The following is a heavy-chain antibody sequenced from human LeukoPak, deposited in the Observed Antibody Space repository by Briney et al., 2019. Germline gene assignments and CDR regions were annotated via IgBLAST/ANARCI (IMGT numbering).Heavy chain of an antibody. CDR1: GLTFRSYA. CDR3: AKRHSGGVLWFDP. J-gene: IGHJ5*02. CDR2: INGSGGST. Sequence: GGSLRLSCAASGLTFRSYAMSWVRQAPGKGLEWVSDINGSGGSTYYADSVKDRFTISRDNSKNTLYLQMNSLRAEDTAVYYCAKRHSGGVLWFDPWGQGTPVTVSS. V-gene: IGHV3-23*01. D-gene: IGHD1-26*01.